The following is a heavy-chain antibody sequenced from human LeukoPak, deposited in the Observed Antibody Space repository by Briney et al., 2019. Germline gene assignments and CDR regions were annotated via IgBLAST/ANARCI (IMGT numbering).Heavy chain of an antibody. V-gene: IGHV4-34*01. CDR3: ARAYSRSSFDY. J-gene: IGHJ4*02. CDR2: INHSGST. D-gene: IGHD6-6*01. Sequence: SETLSLTCAVYGGSFSGYYWSWIRQPSGKGLEWIGEINHSGSTNYNPSLKSRVTISIDTSKNQFSLTLNSVTAADTAVYYCARAYSRSSFDYWGLGTLVTVSS. CDR1: GGSFSGYY.